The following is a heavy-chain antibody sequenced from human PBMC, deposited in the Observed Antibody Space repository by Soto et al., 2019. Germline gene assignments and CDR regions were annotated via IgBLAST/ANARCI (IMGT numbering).Heavy chain of an antibody. J-gene: IGHJ4*02. D-gene: IGHD6-25*01. CDR1: GFSFSSYG. CDR2: IWYDGSNK. V-gene: IGHV3-33*01. Sequence: QVQLVESGGGVVQPGRSLRLSCAASGFSFSSYGMDWVRQAPGKGLEWVAVIWYDGSNKYYADSVKGRFTISRDNSKNTLYLQMNSLIAEDTAVYYCAREARLTFDYWGQGTLVTVSS. CDR3: AREARLTFDY.